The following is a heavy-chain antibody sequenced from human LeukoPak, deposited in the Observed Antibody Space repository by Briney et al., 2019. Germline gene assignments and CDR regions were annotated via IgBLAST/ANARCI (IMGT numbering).Heavy chain of an antibody. J-gene: IGHJ6*02. CDR3: AKDAHCSSTSCYWQDYYYYGMDV. CDR1: GFTFSSYG. V-gene: IGHV3-30*02. D-gene: IGHD2-2*01. Sequence: GGSLRLSCAASGFTFSSYGMHWVRQAPGKGLEWVAFIRYDGSNKYYADSVKGRFTISRDNSKNTLYPQMNSLRAEDTAVYYCAKDAHCSSTSCYWQDYYYYGMDVWGQGTTVTVSS. CDR2: IRYDGSNK.